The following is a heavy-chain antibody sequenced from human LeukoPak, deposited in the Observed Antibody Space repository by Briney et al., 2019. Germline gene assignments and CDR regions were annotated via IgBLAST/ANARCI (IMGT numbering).Heavy chain of an antibody. V-gene: IGHV3-7*03. CDR2: IKQDGSEK. J-gene: IGHJ4*02. CDR1: GFTFSSYW. D-gene: IGHD6-19*01. CDR3: AKALYSGWFDY. Sequence: GGSLRLSCAASGFTFSSYWMSWVRQAPGKGLEWVANIKQDGSEKYYVDSVKGRFTISRDNAKNSLYLQMNSLRAEDTALYYCAKALYSGWFDYWGQGTLVTVSS.